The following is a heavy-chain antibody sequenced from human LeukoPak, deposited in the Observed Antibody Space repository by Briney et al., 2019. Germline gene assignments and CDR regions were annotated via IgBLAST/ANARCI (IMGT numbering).Heavy chain of an antibody. V-gene: IGHV5-51*01. Sequence: PGESLKISCKGSGYNFTSHWIGWVRQMPGKGLEWMGIIYPGDSDTRYRPYFQGQVTISADKSISTAYLQWSSLKASDTAIYYCARSAWYSSSSPIDYWGQGTLVTVSS. J-gene: IGHJ4*02. CDR3: ARSAWYSSSSPIDY. D-gene: IGHD6-6*01. CDR1: GYNFTSHW. CDR2: IYPGDSDT.